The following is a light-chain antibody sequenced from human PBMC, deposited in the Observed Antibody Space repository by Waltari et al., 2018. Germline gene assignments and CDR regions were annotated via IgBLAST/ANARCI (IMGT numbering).Light chain of an antibody. CDR3: ASCTRSNTYV. V-gene: IGLV2-14*01. Sequence: QSALTQPASVSGSPGQSITISCTGTSSDVGGYKSVAWYQQDPGQGPKVRIYDGDNRPAGISDRFSGSKSGNTASLTISGLQPEDEADYYCASCTRSNTYVFGTGTTVTVL. CDR2: DGD. CDR1: SSDVGGYKS. J-gene: IGLJ1*01.